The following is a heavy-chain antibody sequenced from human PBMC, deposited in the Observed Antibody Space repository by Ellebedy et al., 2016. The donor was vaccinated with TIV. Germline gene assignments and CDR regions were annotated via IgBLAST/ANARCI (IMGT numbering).Heavy chain of an antibody. J-gene: IGHJ4*02. V-gene: IGHV4-39*07. D-gene: IGHD3-10*01. CDR2: VNPSGTT. CDR1: GDSMTSNDHY. CDR3: ARARGQYLYGSGSYFTN. Sequence: MPSETLSLTCNVSGDSMTSNDHYWGWIRQPPGKGLEWIGEVNPSGTTNDNPSLKSRVTISVDTPKKQFYLRLTSVTAADTAVYYCARARGQYLYGSGSYFTNWGQGEMVTVSS.